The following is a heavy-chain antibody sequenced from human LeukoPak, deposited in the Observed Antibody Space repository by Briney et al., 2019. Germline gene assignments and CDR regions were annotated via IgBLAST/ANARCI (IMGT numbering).Heavy chain of an antibody. CDR3: ARDPTVTTNGDY. J-gene: IGHJ4*02. CDR1: GFTFSSYS. CDR2: ISSSSSYI. Sequence: GGSLRLSCAASGFTFSSYSMNWVRQAPGKGLEWVSSISSSSSYIYYADSVKGRFTISRDNARNSLYLQMNSLRAEDTAVYYCARDPTVTTNGDYWGQGTLVTVSS. D-gene: IGHD4-11*01. V-gene: IGHV3-21*01.